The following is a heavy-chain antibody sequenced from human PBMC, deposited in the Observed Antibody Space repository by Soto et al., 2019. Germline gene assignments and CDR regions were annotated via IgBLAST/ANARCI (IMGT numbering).Heavy chain of an antibody. D-gene: IGHD6-19*01. CDR2: ISAYNGNT. CDR3: ARFVPGGIAVAGTGFDY. J-gene: IGHJ4*02. V-gene: IGHV1-18*01. Sequence: GASVKVSCKASGYTFTSYGISWVRQAPGQGLEWMGWISAYNGNTNYAQKLQGRVTMTTDTSTSTAYMELRSLRSDDTAVYYCARFVPGGIAVAGTGFDYWGQGTLVTVSS. CDR1: GYTFTSYG.